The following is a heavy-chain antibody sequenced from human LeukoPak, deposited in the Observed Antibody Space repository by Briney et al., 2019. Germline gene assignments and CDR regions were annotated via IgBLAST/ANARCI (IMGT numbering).Heavy chain of an antibody. CDR1: GFTFSSYA. CDR2: IRGSGAAT. CDR3: AKWNTCRHYYDSNGYYFDY. V-gene: IGHV3-23*01. J-gene: IGHJ4*02. D-gene: IGHD3-22*01. Sequence: GGSLRLSCAASGFTFSSYAMSWVRQTPGQGLEWVSAIRGSGAATYYADSVKGRFTISRDNSKNTLYLQMNRLRAEDTAVYYCAKWNTCRHYYDSNGYYFDYWGQGTLVTVSS.